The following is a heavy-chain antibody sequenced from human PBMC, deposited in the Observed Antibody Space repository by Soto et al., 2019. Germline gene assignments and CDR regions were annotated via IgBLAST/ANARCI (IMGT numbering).Heavy chain of an antibody. Sequence: PGGSLRLSCAASGFTFGTYTMNWVRQVPGKGLEWVSSIGTTSSYIYYADSVRGRFTISRDNAGGSVYLQMSSLRAEDTAVYYCARVMCGDCSRYYYYSLDVWGQGTTVTVSS. CDR2: IGTTSSYI. V-gene: IGHV3-21*01. CDR3: ARVMCGDCSRYYYYSLDV. D-gene: IGHD2-21*02. J-gene: IGHJ6*02. CDR1: GFTFGTYT.